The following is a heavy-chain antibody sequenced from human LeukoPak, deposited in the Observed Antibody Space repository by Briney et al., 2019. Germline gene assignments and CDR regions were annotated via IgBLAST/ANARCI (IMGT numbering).Heavy chain of an antibody. CDR2: IWYDGSNK. Sequence: PGGSLRLSCAASGFTFSSYGMHWVRQAPGTGLEWVAVIWYDGSNKYYADSVKGRFTISRDNSKNTLYLQMNSLRAEDTAVYYCARGPLYSSSWYGVDYWGQGTLVTVSS. J-gene: IGHJ4*02. CDR3: ARGPLYSSSWYGVDY. D-gene: IGHD6-13*01. CDR1: GFTFSSYG. V-gene: IGHV3-33*01.